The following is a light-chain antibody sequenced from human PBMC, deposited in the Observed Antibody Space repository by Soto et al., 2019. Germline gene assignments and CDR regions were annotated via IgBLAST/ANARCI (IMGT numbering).Light chain of an antibody. CDR3: GTWDTSLSVVV. Sequence: QSVLTQPPSVSAAPGQKVTISCSGSDSNIGSNHVSWYQQLPETAPKLLIYDNNKRPSGIPDRFSGSKSGTSATLGITGLQAGDEADYYCGTWDTSLSVVVFGGGTTLTVL. CDR2: DNN. V-gene: IGLV1-51*01. CDR1: DSNIGSNH. J-gene: IGLJ2*01.